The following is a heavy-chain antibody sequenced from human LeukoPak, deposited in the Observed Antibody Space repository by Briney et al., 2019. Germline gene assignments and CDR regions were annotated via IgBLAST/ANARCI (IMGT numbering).Heavy chain of an antibody. CDR1: GYTFTSYA. V-gene: IGHV1-3*01. CDR3: ARSPPLGDYDLGNHYYFDY. J-gene: IGHJ4*02. Sequence: ASVKLSSEASGYTFTSYAMHWVRQAPGQRVEWMGWINAGNGNTKYSQKFQGRVTITRDTSASTAYTELSSLRSEDTAVYYCARSPPLGDYDLGNHYYFDYWGQGTLVTVSS. CDR2: INAGNGNT. D-gene: IGHD4-17*01.